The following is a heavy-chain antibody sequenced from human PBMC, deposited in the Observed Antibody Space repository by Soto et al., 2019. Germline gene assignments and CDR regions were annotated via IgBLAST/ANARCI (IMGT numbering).Heavy chain of an antibody. CDR2: FDPEDGET. CDR3: ARSIAARQIAAAARGAFDY. J-gene: IGHJ4*02. CDR1: GYTLTELS. V-gene: IGHV1-24*01. Sequence: ASVKVSCKVSGYTLTELSMHWVRQAPGKGLEWMGGFDPEDGETIYAQKFQGRVTMTEDTSTSTVYMELSSLRSEDTAVYYCARSIAARQIAAAARGAFDYWGQGTLVTVSS. D-gene: IGHD6-6*01.